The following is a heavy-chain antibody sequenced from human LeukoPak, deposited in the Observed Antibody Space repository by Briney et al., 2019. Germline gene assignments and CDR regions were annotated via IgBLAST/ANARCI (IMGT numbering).Heavy chain of an antibody. Sequence: GGSLRLSCAASGFTFSNAWMSWVRQAPGKGLEWVGRIKSKTDGGITDYAAPVKGRFTISRDDSKNTLYLQMNSLKTEDTAVYYCTTDTWLPTGFDYWGQGTLVTVSS. D-gene: IGHD5-12*01. CDR1: GFTFSNAW. CDR3: TTDTWLPTGFDY. CDR2: IKSKTDGGIT. J-gene: IGHJ4*02. V-gene: IGHV3-15*01.